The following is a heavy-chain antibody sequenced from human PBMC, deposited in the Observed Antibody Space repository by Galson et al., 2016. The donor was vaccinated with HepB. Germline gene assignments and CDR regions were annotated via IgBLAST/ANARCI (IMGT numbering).Heavy chain of an antibody. Sequence: SLRLSCAASGFIFTRYGMHWVRQAPGKGLEWVAVVSFDGSVKEYGDSVKGRFTISRDNSMNTLYLEMNSLRTEDTAVYYCAKDFPVNYSDDSGYIDYWGQGTLVTVSS. CDR1: GFIFTRYG. D-gene: IGHD3-22*01. CDR2: VSFDGSVK. CDR3: AKDFPVNYSDDSGYIDY. V-gene: IGHV3-30*18. J-gene: IGHJ4*02.